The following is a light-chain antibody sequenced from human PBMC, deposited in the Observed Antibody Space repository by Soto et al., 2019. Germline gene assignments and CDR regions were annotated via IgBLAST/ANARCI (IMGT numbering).Light chain of an antibody. J-gene: IGKJ4*01. CDR2: AAS. V-gene: IGKV1-9*01. Sequence: IQLNQSASSLSASIGDRVTITCRAGQGISTYLAWYQQKPRKAPKLLIYAASTLQSGVPSRFSGSGSGTDFTLTISSLQPEDFATYYCQQLHSYPLTFGGGTKVDI. CDR3: QQLHSYPLT. CDR1: QGISTY.